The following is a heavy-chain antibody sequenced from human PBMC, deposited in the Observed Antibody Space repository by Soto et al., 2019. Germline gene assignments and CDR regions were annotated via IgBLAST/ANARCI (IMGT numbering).Heavy chain of an antibody. CDR3: AELRKGYGDYGRNYYYGMDV. D-gene: IGHD4-17*01. CDR1: GGSISSSNW. J-gene: IGHJ6*02. CDR2: IYHSGST. V-gene: IGHV4-4*02. Sequence: QVQLQESGPGLLKPSGTLSLTCAVSGGSISSSNWWSWVRQPPGKGLEWIGEIYHSGSTNYNPSRESRVTISVDESKNQFSLKLSSVTAADTAVYYCAELRKGYGDYGRNYYYGMDVWGQGTTVTVSS.